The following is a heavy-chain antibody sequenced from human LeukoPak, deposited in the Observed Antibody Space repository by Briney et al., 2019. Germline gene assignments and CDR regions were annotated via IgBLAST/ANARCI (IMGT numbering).Heavy chain of an antibody. Sequence: PGGSLRLSCTASGFTLGDYAMSWVRQAPGKGLEWVGFIRSKAYGGTTEYAASVKGRFTISRDDSKSIAYLQMNSLKTEDTAVYYCNVASDCSSTSCYDSWYYYGMDVWGKGTTVTVSS. CDR1: GFTLGDYA. J-gene: IGHJ6*04. CDR3: NVASDCSSTSCYDSWYYYGMDV. CDR2: IRSKAYGGTT. V-gene: IGHV3-49*04. D-gene: IGHD2-2*01.